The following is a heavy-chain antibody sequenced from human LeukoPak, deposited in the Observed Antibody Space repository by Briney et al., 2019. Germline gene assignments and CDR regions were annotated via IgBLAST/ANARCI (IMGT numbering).Heavy chain of an antibody. J-gene: IGHJ1*01. CDR2: INHSGST. V-gene: IGHV4-34*01. Sequence: PSETLPLTCAVYGGSFSGYYWIWIRQPPGKGLEWIGEINHSGSTKYNPSLKSRVTILVDTPKNQFSLKLSSVTAADTAVYYCARGGWYPESFQHWGQGALVTVSS. D-gene: IGHD6-19*01. CDR3: ARGGWYPESFQH. CDR1: GGSFSGYY.